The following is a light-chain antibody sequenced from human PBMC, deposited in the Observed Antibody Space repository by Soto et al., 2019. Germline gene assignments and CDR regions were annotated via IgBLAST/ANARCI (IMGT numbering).Light chain of an antibody. CDR1: QSVSSSY. J-gene: IGKJ4*01. Sequence: ESVFTQSPGSQYLSPGERASLSCRASQSVSSSYLAWYQQKPGQAPRLLIYGASSRATGIPDRFSGSGSGTDFTLTISRLEPEDFAVYYCQQYGSSPLTFGGGTKVDI. CDR2: GAS. V-gene: IGKV3-20*01. CDR3: QQYGSSPLT.